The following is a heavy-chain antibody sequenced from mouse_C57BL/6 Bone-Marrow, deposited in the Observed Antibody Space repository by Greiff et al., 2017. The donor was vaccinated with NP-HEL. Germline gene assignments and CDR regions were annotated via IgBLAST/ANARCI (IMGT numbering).Heavy chain of an antibody. D-gene: IGHD2-2*01. CDR2: IYPGNSDT. CDR1: SYTFTSYW. CDR3: TRNGYPLYYFDY. Sequence: EVQLQQSGTVLARPGASVKMSCKTSSYTFTSYWMHWVKQRPGQGLEWIGAIYPGNSDTSYNQKFKGKAKLTAVTSASTAYMELSSLTNEDSAVYYCTRNGYPLYYFDYWGQGTTLTVSS. J-gene: IGHJ2*01. V-gene: IGHV1-5*01.